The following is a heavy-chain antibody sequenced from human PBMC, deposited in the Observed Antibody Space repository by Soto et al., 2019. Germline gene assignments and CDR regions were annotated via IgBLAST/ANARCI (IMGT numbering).Heavy chain of an antibody. CDR3: EREHHRRRSYRWWFDP. J-gene: IGHJ5*02. V-gene: IGHV4-59*01. CDR2: IYYSGST. Sequence: SETLSLTCTVSGGSISSYYWSWIRQPPGKGLEWIGHIYYSGSTNYNPSLKSRVTISVDTSKNQFSLKLSSVTAADTAVYYCEREHHRRRSYRWWFDPWGQGTLVTVSS. CDR1: GGSISSYY. D-gene: IGHD1-26*01.